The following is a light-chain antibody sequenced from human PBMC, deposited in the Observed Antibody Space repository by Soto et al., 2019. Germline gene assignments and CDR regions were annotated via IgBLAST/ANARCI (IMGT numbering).Light chain of an antibody. CDR3: QQTYISFT. CDR2: GAS. J-gene: IGKJ4*01. Sequence: DIQMTQSPSSLSASVGDRVTITCRTSQSISGYLNWYQQRPGKAPNLLIYGASFLESGVPSRFSASGSGTDFTLTISXLQPEDSATYYCQQTYISFTFGGGTKVDIK. CDR1: QSISGY. V-gene: IGKV1-39*01.